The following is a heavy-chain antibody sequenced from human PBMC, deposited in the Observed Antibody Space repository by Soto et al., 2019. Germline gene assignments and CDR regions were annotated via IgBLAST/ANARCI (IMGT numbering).Heavy chain of an antibody. D-gene: IGHD1-1*01. J-gene: IGHJ5*02. Sequence: SETLSLTCTVSGASISGFYWSWIRKSAGKGLEWIGRIYATGTTDYNPSLKSRVMMSVDTSKKQFFLQLRTVTAADAAAFYCVGDGTKTLLDWLDPWGQGISVTVSS. V-gene: IGHV4-4*07. CDR2: IYATGTT. CDR3: VGDGTKTLLDWLDP. CDR1: GASISGFY.